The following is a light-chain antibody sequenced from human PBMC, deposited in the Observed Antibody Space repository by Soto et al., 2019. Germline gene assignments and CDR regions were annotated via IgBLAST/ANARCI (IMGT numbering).Light chain of an antibody. CDR3: NSYPGTSINPVF. CDR1: SSDVGKYNY. CDR2: EVS. J-gene: IGLJ2*01. V-gene: IGLV2-14*01. Sequence: QSVLTQPASVSGSPGQSITISCTGTSSDVGKYNYVSWYQQHPAKAPKLMIFEVSNRPSGVSNRFSGSKSGNTASLTISGTQPEDEAEYSCNSYPGTSINPVFFGGGPHLTVL.